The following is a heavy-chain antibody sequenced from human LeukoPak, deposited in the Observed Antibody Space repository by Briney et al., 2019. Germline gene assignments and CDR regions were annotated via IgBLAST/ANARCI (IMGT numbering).Heavy chain of an antibody. CDR3: ARDRRGGRFDY. D-gene: IGHD4-23*01. Sequence: GGSLRLSCAASGFTFSSYGMHWVRQAPGKGLEWVAVIWYDGSNKYYADSVKGRFTISRDNSKNTLYLQMNSLRAEDTAVYYCARDRRGGRFDYWGQGTLVTVSS. V-gene: IGHV3-33*01. CDR2: IWYDGSNK. CDR1: GFTFSSYG. J-gene: IGHJ4*02.